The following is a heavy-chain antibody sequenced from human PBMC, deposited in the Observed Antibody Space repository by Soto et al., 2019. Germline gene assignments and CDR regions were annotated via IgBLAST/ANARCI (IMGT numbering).Heavy chain of an antibody. CDR2: ISAYNGNT. V-gene: IGHV1-18*01. D-gene: IGHD3-9*01. CDR3: ARLYDILTGKPSIDY. Sequence: GASVKVSCKASGYTFTTYGITWVRQAPGQGREWMGWISAYNGNTNYAQNLQDRVTMTADTSTSTAYMELRSLRSDDTAVYYCARLYDILTGKPSIDYWGQGTLVTVSS. CDR1: GYTFTTYG. J-gene: IGHJ4*02.